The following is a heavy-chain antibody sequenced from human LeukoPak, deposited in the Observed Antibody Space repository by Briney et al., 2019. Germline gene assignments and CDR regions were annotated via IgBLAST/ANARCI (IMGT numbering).Heavy chain of an antibody. J-gene: IGHJ4*02. V-gene: IGHV3-66*01. D-gene: IGHD4-17*01. Sequence: GGSLRLSCAASGFTVSRKYMRWVRQAPGKGLEWVSFIYSGGNTYYADAVKGRFTISRDNSKNTLYLQMNSLRAEDTAVYYCASRPSGDYPYFDYWGQGTLVAVSS. CDR2: IYSGGNT. CDR3: ASRPSGDYPYFDY. CDR1: GFTVSRKY.